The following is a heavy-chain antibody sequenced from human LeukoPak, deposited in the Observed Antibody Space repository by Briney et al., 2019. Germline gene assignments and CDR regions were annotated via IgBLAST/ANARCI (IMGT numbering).Heavy chain of an antibody. CDR2: INSDGSST. CDR1: GFTFSSYA. D-gene: IGHD6-19*01. Sequence: GRSLRLSCAASGFTFSSYAMHWVRQAPGKGLVWVSRINSDGSSTSYADSVKGRFTISRDNAKNTLYLQMNSLRAEDTAVYYCAREIAVAGTEDYWGQGTLVTVSS. CDR3: AREIAVAGTEDY. J-gene: IGHJ4*02. V-gene: IGHV3-74*01.